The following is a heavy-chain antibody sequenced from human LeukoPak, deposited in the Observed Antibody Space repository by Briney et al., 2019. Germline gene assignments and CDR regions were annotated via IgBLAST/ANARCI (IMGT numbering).Heavy chain of an antibody. V-gene: IGHV4-4*07. CDR2: IYTSGST. CDR1: GGSISSYY. Sequence: SETLSLTCTVSGGSISSYYWSWIRQPAGKGLEWIGRIYTSGSTNYNPSLKSRVTMSEDTSKNHFSLKLRSWTAADPAVFNFAGDGLLTRYDYWGQGTLVTVSS. J-gene: IGHJ4*02. CDR3: AGDGLLTRYDY. D-gene: IGHD3-9*01.